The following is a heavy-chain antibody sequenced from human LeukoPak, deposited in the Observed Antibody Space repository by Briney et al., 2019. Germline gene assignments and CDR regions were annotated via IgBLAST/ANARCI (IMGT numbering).Heavy chain of an antibody. CDR2: IIPILGIA. CDR1: GGTFSSYA. CDR3: ARENPDSSGLSR. D-gene: IGHD3-22*01. J-gene: IGHJ4*02. V-gene: IGHV1-69*04. Sequence: SVKVSCKAFGGTFSSYAISWVRQAPGQGLEWVGRIIPILGIANYAQKFQGRVTITADKSTSTAYMELSSLRSEDTAVYYCARENPDSSGLSRWGQGTLVTVSS.